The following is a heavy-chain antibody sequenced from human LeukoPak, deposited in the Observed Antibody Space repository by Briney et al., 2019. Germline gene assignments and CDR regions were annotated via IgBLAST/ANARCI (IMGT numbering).Heavy chain of an antibody. D-gene: IGHD3-22*01. J-gene: IGHJ6*03. CDR1: GGTFSSYA. CDR2: IIPILGIG. Sequence: SVEVSCKASGGTFSSYAISWVRQAPGQGLEWMGGIIPILGIGNYIQKFQGRVTITADESTSTAYMELSSLRSEDTAVYYCADSPASNHYYMDVWGKGTTVTVSS. CDR3: ADSPASNHYYMDV. V-gene: IGHV1-69*13.